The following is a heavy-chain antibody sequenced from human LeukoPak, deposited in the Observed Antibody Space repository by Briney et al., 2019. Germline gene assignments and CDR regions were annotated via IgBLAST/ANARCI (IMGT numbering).Heavy chain of an antibody. CDR3: ARGQVNIVGPATLLDS. CDR2: IYYSGST. D-gene: IGHD1-26*01. CDR1: GGSISSYY. V-gene: IGHV4-59*12. Sequence: PSETLSLTCTVSGGSISSYYWSWIRQPPGKGLEWIGYIYYSGSTNYNPSLKSRVTISVDTSKNQFSLNLTSVTAADTAVYYCARGQVNIVGPATLLDSWGQGTPVIVSS. J-gene: IGHJ4*02.